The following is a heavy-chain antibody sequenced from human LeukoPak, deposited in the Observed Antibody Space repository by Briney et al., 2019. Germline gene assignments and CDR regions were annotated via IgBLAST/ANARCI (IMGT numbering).Heavy chain of an antibody. Sequence: ASVKVSCKASGYTFTGYYMHWVRQAPGQGLEWMGWINPNSGGTNYAQKFQGRVTMTRDTSISTAYMELSRLRSDDTAVYYCASDADYYDSSGYYYAYFDYWGQGTLVTVSS. CDR2: INPNSGGT. CDR1: GYTFTGYY. D-gene: IGHD3-22*01. J-gene: IGHJ4*02. V-gene: IGHV1-2*02. CDR3: ASDADYYDSSGYYYAYFDY.